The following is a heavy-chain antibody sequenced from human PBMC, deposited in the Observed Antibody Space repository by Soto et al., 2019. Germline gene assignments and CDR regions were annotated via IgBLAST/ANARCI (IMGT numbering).Heavy chain of an antibody. CDR3: ARLVSYGVFDY. Sequence: SETLSLTCAVYGGSFSGYYWSWIRQPPGKGLEWIGEINHSGSTNYNPSLKSRVTISVDTSKNQFSLKLSSVTAADTAVYYCARLVSYGVFDYWGQGTLVTVPQ. D-gene: IGHD5-18*01. CDR1: GGSFSGYY. J-gene: IGHJ4*02. V-gene: IGHV4-34*01. CDR2: INHSGST.